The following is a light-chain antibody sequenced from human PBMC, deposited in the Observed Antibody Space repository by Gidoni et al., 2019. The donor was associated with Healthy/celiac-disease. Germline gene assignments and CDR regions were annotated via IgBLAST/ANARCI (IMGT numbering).Light chain of an antibody. Sequence: DLVMPQSPDSLAVSLGERATINCKSSQSVLYSSNNKNYLAWYQQKPGQPPKLLIYWASTRESGVPDRFSGSGSGTDFTLTISSLQAEDVAVYYCQQYYSTPLTFGQGTKLEIK. CDR2: WAS. CDR3: QQYYSTPLT. V-gene: IGKV4-1*01. CDR1: QSVLYSSNNKNY. J-gene: IGKJ2*01.